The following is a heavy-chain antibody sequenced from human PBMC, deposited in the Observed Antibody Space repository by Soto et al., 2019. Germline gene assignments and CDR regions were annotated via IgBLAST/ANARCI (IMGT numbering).Heavy chain of an antibody. CDR3: ARGGSHFDY. CDR2: IYYSGST. V-gene: IGHV4-39*07. CDR1: GCSISSSSYY. D-gene: IGHD1-26*01. Sequence: PSETLSLTCTVSGCSISSSSYYWGWIRQPPGKGLEWIGSIYYSGSTYYNPSLKSRVTISVDTSKNQFSLKLSSVTAADTAVYYCARGGSHFDYWGQGTLVTVSS. J-gene: IGHJ4*02.